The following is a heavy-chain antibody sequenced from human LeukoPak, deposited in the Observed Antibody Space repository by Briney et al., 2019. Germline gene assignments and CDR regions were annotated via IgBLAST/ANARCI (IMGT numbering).Heavy chain of an antibody. D-gene: IGHD2-2*01. CDR1: GFTFSSYS. CDR2: ISSSSSYI. J-gene: IGHJ4*02. Sequence: PGGSLRLSCAASGFTFSSYSMNWVRQAPGKGLEWVSSISSSSSYIYYADSVKGRFTISRDNAKNSPYLQMNSLRAEDTAVYYCARGVVPAASFDYWGQGTLVTVSS. V-gene: IGHV3-21*01. CDR3: ARGVVPAASFDY.